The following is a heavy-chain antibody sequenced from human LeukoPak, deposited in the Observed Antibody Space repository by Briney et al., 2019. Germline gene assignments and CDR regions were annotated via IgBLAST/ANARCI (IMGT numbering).Heavy chain of an antibody. CDR3: ARGGYCSSTSCYKPHFYFDY. J-gene: IGHJ4*02. CDR1: AYTFTSDY. V-gene: IGHV1-46*01. Sequence: ASLKLSCKASAYTFTSDYMHWVRESPGQGLERMGIFNPSGGSTSYAQKFQGRVTMTRDTSTSTVYMELSSLSSEDTAAYYCARGGYCSSTSCYKPHFYFDYWGQGTLVTVSS. D-gene: IGHD2-2*02. CDR2: FNPSGGST.